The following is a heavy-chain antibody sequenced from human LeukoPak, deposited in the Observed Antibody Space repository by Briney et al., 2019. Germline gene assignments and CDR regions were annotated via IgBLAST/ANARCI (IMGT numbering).Heavy chain of an antibody. D-gene: IGHD6-13*01. CDR1: GGSISSYY. CDR3: ARQQLVEGSWFDP. CDR2: LYTSGCA. Sequence: SETLSLTCTVSGGSISSYYWSWIRQPAGKGLEWIGRLYTSGCANYNPSLKSRVTMSVDTSKNQFSLKLSSVTAADAAVYYCARQQLVEGSWFDPWGQGTLVTVSS. J-gene: IGHJ5*02. V-gene: IGHV4-4*07.